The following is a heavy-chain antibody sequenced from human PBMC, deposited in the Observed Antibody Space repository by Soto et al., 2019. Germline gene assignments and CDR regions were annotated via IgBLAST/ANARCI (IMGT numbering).Heavy chain of an antibody. Sequence: QVQLVQSGAEVRKPGASVRVSCKASGYTFTGYNMHWVRQAPGQGLEWMGWINPNNGGTDYAQKFQGRVTMTRDTSISTAYMELSRLISDDTAVYYCARLRGPYCSSISCLYYFDYWGQGTLVTVSS. CDR3: ARLRGPYCSSISCLYYFDY. V-gene: IGHV1-2*02. J-gene: IGHJ4*02. CDR2: INPNNGGT. D-gene: IGHD2-2*01. CDR1: GYTFTGYN.